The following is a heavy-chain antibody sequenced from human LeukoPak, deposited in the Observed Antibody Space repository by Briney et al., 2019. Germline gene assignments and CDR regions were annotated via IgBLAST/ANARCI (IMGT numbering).Heavy chain of an antibody. J-gene: IGHJ4*02. D-gene: IGHD6-19*01. V-gene: IGHV7-4-1*02. CDR3: AREGSSPGQDIDY. Sequence: GASVKVPCKASGYTFTSYAMNWVRQAPGQGLEWMGWINTNTGNPTYAQGFTGRFVFSLDTSVGTAYLQISSLKAEDTAVYYCAREGSSPGQDIDYWGQGTLVTVSS. CDR2: INTNTGNP. CDR1: GYTFTSYA.